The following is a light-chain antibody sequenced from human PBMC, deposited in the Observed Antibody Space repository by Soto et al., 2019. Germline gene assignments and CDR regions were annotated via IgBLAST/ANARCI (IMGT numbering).Light chain of an antibody. CDR3: QAWDSSTAV. V-gene: IGLV3-1*01. CDR2: QDS. Sequence: SYELTQPPSVSVSPGQTASITCSGDKLGDKYACWYQQKPGQSPVSVIYQDSKRPSGIPERFSGSNSGNTATLTISGTQAMDEADYYCQAWDSSTAVFGGGTKLTVL. CDR1: KLGDKY. J-gene: IGLJ2*01.